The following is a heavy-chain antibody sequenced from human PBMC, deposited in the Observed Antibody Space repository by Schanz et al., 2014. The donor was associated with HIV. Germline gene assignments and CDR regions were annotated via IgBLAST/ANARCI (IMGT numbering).Heavy chain of an antibody. D-gene: IGHD5-12*01. CDR1: GGTFSIYA. V-gene: IGHV1-18*01. CDR2: ISAYKGNT. CDR3: ARGAAEMATMTPWRY. J-gene: IGHJ4*02. Sequence: QVQLVQSGAEVKKPGSSVKVSCKASGGTFSIYAISWVRQAPGQGLEWMGWISAYKGNTNYAQKLQGRVTMTTDTSTNTAYMDLRSLRSDDTAVYYCARGAAEMATMTPWRYWGQGTLVTVSS.